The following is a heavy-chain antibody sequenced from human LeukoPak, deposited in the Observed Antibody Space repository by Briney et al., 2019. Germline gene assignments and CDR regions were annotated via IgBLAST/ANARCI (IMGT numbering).Heavy chain of an antibody. CDR2: MNSDSSYI. CDR3: SRGKFSRSGFEFYFDY. V-gene: IGHV3-21*01. CDR1: GFTFNSYS. J-gene: IGHJ4*02. D-gene: IGHD5-12*01. Sequence: GGSLRLSCVASGFTFNSYSMHWVSQAPGQGLEWVSSMNSDSSYIYYADSVKGRFTISRDNAKNSLYLQMNSLRVEDTAVYYCSRGKFSRSGFEFYFDYWGQGTLVTVSS.